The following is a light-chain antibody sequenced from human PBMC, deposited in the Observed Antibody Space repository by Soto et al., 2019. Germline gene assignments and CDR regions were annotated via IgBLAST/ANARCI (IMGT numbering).Light chain of an antibody. CDR1: QSISSN. V-gene: IGKV3-15*01. J-gene: IGKJ4*01. CDR3: QQYNDWPPVT. CDR2: GAS. Sequence: EIVMTQSPATLSVSPGERATFSCRASQSISSNLAWYQQKPGQAPRLLIHGASTRATGIPARFSGSGSGTEFTLTISSLQSEDFAVYFCQQYNDWPPVTFGGGTKVEIK.